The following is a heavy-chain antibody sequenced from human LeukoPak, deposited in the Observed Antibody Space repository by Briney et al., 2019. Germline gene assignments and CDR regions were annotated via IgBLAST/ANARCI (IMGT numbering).Heavy chain of an antibody. CDR2: IYYSGST. Sequence: SETLSLTCTVSHGSISGYYWSWIRQPPGPGLEWFGYIYYSGSTNYYPSLKRRVTISVDTSKSQFSLKLSSVTAADTAVYYHARALYSSWSSNYVDYWGQGTLVTVSP. CDR1: HGSISGYY. CDR3: ARALYSSWSSNYVDY. D-gene: IGHD6-6*01. J-gene: IGHJ4*02. V-gene: IGHV4-59*01.